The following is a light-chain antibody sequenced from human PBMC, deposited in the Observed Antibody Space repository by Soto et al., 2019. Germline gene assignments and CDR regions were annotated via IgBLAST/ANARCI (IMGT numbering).Light chain of an antibody. Sequence: DSQIAQGTSTLSASVGDRVAATSRTSQSISSWLAWYQQTPGKAPKLLIYDASSLESGVPSRFSGSGAGTACTRPISSLQHDDLPTHSCQQYNSYSPTFRHGPKV. CDR2: DAS. J-gene: IGKJ1*01. CDR3: QQYNSYSPT. CDR1: QSISSW. V-gene: IGKV1-5*01.